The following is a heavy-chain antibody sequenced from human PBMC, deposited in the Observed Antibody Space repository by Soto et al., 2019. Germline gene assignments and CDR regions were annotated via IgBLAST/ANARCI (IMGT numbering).Heavy chain of an antibody. Sequence: ASVKVSCKASGYTFTGYYMHWVRQAPGKGLEWMGWINPNSGGTNYAQKFQGRVTMTRDTSISTAYMELSRLRSDDTAVYYCARMVDSGSEPGAFDIWGQGTMVTVSS. CDR2: INPNSGGT. D-gene: IGHD1-26*01. CDR1: GYTFTGYY. J-gene: IGHJ3*02. V-gene: IGHV1-2*02. CDR3: ARMVDSGSEPGAFDI.